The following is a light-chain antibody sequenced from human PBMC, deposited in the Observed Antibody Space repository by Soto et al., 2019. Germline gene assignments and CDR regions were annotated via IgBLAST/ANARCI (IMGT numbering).Light chain of an antibody. J-gene: IGLJ2*01. Sequence: QSVLTQPPSVSGAPGQTVTIPCTGSRSYDVHWYQRLPGAAPKLLIYGNTNRPSGVTDRFSGFKSGTSASLAITGLHVDDEGDYYCQSFDKSLSGPVFGGGTKLTVL. V-gene: IGLV1-40*01. CDR1: RSYD. CDR3: QSFDKSLSGPV. CDR2: GNT.